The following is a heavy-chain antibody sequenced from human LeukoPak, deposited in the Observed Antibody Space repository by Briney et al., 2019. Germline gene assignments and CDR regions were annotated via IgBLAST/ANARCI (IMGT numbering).Heavy chain of an antibody. CDR2: IIPIFGTA. Sequence: SVKVSCKASGGTFSSYAISWVRQAPGQGLEWMGGIIPIFGTANYAQKFQGRVTITTDESTSTAYMELSSLRSEDTAVYYCARTYYDILTLREGGYLDYWGQGTLVTVSS. CDR3: ARTYYDILTLREGGYLDY. J-gene: IGHJ4*02. D-gene: IGHD3-9*01. V-gene: IGHV1-69*05. CDR1: GGTFSSYA.